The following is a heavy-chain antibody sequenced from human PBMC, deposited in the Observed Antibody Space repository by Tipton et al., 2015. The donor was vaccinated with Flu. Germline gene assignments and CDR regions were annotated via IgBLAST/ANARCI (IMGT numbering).Heavy chain of an antibody. J-gene: IGHJ4*02. V-gene: IGHV4-61*02. CDR3: ARAGWLLPFDY. CDR2: IYTSGST. Sequence: TLSLTCTVSGGSISSGSYYWSWIRQPAGKGLELIGRIYTSGSTNYNPSLKSRVTISVDTSKNQFSLKLSSVTAADTAVYYCARAGWLLPFDYWGQGTLVTVSS. D-gene: IGHD3-22*01. CDR1: GGSISSGSYY.